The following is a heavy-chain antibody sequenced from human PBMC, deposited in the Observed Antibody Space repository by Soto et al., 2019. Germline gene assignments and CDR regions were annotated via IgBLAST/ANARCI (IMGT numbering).Heavy chain of an antibody. Sequence: PSETLSLTCAVSGYSISSGYYWGWIRQPPGKGLEWIGSIYHSGSTYYNPSLKSRVTISVDTSKNQFSLKLSSVTAADTAVYYCARGRQSLRFLEWLFAANYFDYWGQGTLVTVSS. V-gene: IGHV4-38-2*01. CDR3: ARGRQSLRFLEWLFAANYFDY. J-gene: IGHJ4*02. CDR2: IYHSGST. D-gene: IGHD3-3*01. CDR1: GYSISSGYY.